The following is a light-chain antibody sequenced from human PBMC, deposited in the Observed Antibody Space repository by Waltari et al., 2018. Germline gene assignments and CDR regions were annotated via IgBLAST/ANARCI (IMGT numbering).Light chain of an antibody. Sequence: QSVLTQPPSSSGTPGQRVTISCSGSNSNIGSNTVNWYQQFPGTAPKLRMYTNDQRPSGVPDRFSGSKSGTAASLAISGLQADDEAHYYCAAWDDNLNARVFGGGTMLTVL. V-gene: IGLV1-44*01. CDR1: NSNIGSNT. J-gene: IGLJ3*02. CDR2: TND. CDR3: AAWDDNLNARV.